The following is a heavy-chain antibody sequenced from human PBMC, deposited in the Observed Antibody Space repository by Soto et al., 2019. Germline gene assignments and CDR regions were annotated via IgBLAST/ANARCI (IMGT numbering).Heavy chain of an antibody. Sequence: QVQLVQSGAELKKPGSSVKVSCKASGDTFSFYTINWVRQAPGLGLEWMGRVNPILSMSNYAQKFQGRVTMNRGNSTSTAYNGLPRLKFEDTAFYYCATSYGSGYRAFDYWGQGALVTVSS. CDR3: ATSYGSGYRAFDY. J-gene: IGHJ4*02. V-gene: IGHV1-69*02. D-gene: IGHD3-10*01. CDR1: GDTFSFYT. CDR2: VNPILSMS.